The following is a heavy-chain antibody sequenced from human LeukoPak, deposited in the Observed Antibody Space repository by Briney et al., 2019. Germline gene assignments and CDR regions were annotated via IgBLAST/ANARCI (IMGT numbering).Heavy chain of an antibody. CDR1: GGTFSSYA. D-gene: IGHD6-6*01. CDR2: IIPIFGTA. Sequence: ASVKVSCKASGGTFSSYAISWARQAPGQGLEWMGGIIPIFGTANYAQKFQGRVTITTDESTSTAYMELSSLRSEDTAVYYCAFSMAAFYYYYYYMDVWGKGTTVTVSS. V-gene: IGHV1-69*05. CDR3: AFSMAAFYYYYYYMDV. J-gene: IGHJ6*03.